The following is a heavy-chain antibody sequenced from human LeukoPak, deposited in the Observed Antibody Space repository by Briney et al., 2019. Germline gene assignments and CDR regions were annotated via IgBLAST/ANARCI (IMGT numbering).Heavy chain of an antibody. Sequence: PSQTLSLTCAVSGGSISSGSYYWSWIRQPAGKGLEWIVRIYTSGSTNYNPSLKSRVTISVDTSKNQFSLKLSSVTAADTAVYYCARDQGRIAVAGANWGYFDYWGQGTLVTVSS. V-gene: IGHV4-61*02. CDR2: IYTSGST. CDR1: GGSISSGSYY. J-gene: IGHJ4*02. D-gene: IGHD6-19*01. CDR3: ARDQGRIAVAGANWGYFDY.